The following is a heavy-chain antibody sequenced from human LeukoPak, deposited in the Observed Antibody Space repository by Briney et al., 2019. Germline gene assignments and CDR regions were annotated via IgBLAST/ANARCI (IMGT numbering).Heavy chain of an antibody. CDR1: GFTFSSYG. V-gene: IGHV3-30*18. CDR2: ISYDGSNK. J-gene: IGHJ4*02. D-gene: IGHD6-19*01. CDR3: AKAAGGSGWYPPFDY. Sequence: PGGSLRLSCAASGFTFSSYGMHWVRQAPGKGLEWVAVISYDGSNKYYADSVKGRFTISRDNSKNTLYLQMNSLRAEDTAVYYCAKAAGGSGWYPPFDYWGQGTLVTVSS.